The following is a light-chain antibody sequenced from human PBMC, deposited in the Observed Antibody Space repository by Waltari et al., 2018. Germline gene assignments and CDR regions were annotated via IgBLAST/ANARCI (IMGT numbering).Light chain of an antibody. CDR3: LQYHIWPRT. CDR1: QSVGSD. J-gene: IGKJ2*01. V-gene: IGKV3-15*01. Sequence: EIVMTQSPVTLSASPGESATLSCRARQSVGSDLVWYQQKPGQPPSLLIYGVSPRASGVPVRFSGSGSGADFTLTISSLQSEDFALYYCLQYHIWPRTFGQGTKLEIK. CDR2: GVS.